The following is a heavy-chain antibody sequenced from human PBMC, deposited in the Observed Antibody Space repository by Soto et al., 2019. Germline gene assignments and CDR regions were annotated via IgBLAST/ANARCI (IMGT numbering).Heavy chain of an antibody. CDR2: IYDSGST. CDR3: ARYGSGECNRGSCYSPFDY. Sequence: SETLSLTCTVSGGSISSGGYYWSWIRQHPGKGLEWIGYIYDSGSTYYNPSLKSRVTISVDRSKNQFSLKLSSVTAADTAVYYCARYGSGECNRGSCYSPFDYWGQGTLVTVSS. D-gene: IGHD2-15*01. J-gene: IGHJ4*02. V-gene: IGHV4-30-2*01. CDR1: GGSISSGGYY.